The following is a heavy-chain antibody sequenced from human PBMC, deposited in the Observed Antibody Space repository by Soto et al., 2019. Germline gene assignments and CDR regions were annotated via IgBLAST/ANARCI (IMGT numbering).Heavy chain of an antibody. CDR1: GGSISSGGYY. J-gene: IGHJ6*02. CDR3: ARVPFGSGSVRNYYYGMDV. Sequence: SETLSLTCTVSGGSISSGGYYWSWIRQHPGKGLEWIGYIYYSGSTYYNPSLKSRVTLSVDTSKNQFSLKLSSVTAADTAVYYCARVPFGSGSVRNYYYGMDVWGQGTTVTVSS. D-gene: IGHD3-10*01. CDR2: IYYSGST. V-gene: IGHV4-31*03.